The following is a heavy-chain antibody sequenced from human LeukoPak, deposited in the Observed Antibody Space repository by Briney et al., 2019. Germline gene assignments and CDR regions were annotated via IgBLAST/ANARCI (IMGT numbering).Heavy chain of an antibody. V-gene: IGHV3-48*03. CDR2: ISSSGIAI. J-gene: IGHJ4*02. CDR3: AKGGYYERPWYFDY. CDR1: GFTFSSYE. Sequence: GGSLRLSCATSGFTFSSYEMNWVRQAPGKGLEWVSSISSSGIAIYYADSVKGRFTISRDNSKNALYLQMNSLRAEDTAVYYCAKGGYYERPWYFDYWGQGTLVTVSS. D-gene: IGHD3-22*01.